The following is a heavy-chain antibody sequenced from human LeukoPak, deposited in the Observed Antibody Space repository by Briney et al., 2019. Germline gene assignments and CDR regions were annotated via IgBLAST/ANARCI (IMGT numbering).Heavy chain of an antibody. CDR2: LSSSSSTI. V-gene: IGHV3-48*01. CDR3: ARDQHDYVWGSPLDY. Sequence: GGSLRLSCAASVYTFSSYSMNGVPHAPGKGRESGSYLSSSSSTIYYTDSAKGRFTISRDNAKNSLYLQMNSLRAEYTAGYYCARDQHDYVWGSPLDYWGQGTLVTVSS. J-gene: IGHJ4*02. CDR1: VYTFSSYS. D-gene: IGHD3-16*01.